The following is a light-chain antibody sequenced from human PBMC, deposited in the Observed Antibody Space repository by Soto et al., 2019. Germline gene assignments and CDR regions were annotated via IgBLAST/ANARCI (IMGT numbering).Light chain of an antibody. V-gene: IGLV2-23*03. J-gene: IGLJ3*02. CDR1: SSDVGSYNL. CDR2: EGS. Sequence: QSALTQPASVSGSPGQSITISCTGTSSDVGSYNLVSWYQQHPGKAPKLMIYEGSTRPSGVSNRFSGSKSGNTASLTISGIQAEDEADYYCCSYARSSTFWVFGGGTKVTVL. CDR3: CSYARSSTFWV.